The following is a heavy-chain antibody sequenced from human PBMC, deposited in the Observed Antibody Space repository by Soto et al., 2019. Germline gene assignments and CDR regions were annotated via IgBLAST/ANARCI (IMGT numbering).Heavy chain of an antibody. CDR2: ISSSSSTI. Sequence: GGSLRLSCAASGFTFSSYSMNWVRQAPGKGLEWVSYISSSSSTIYYADSVKGRFTISRDNAKNSLYLQMNSLRAEDTAVYYCARDTIVVVPAAMPGVPYYYYYMDVWGKGTTVTVSS. J-gene: IGHJ6*03. D-gene: IGHD2-2*01. CDR1: GFTFSSYS. CDR3: ARDTIVVVPAAMPGVPYYYYYMDV. V-gene: IGHV3-48*01.